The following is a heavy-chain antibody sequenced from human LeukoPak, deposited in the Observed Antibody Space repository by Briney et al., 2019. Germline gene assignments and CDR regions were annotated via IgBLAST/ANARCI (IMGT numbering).Heavy chain of an antibody. CDR3: AKDYDQGDKGYYYMDV. CDR2: IKQDGSEI. J-gene: IGHJ6*03. D-gene: IGHD3-16*01. Sequence: GGSLRLSCAASGFTFRNYWMTWVRQAPGKGLEWVANIKQDGSEIYYVDSVKGRFTISRDNSKNTLYLQMNSLRAEDTAVYYCAKDYDQGDKGYYYMDVWGKGTTVTVSS. V-gene: IGHV3-7*01. CDR1: GFTFRNYW.